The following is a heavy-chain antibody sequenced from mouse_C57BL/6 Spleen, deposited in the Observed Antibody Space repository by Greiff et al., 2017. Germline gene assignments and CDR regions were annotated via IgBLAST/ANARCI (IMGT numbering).Heavy chain of an antibody. D-gene: IGHD1-1*01. V-gene: IGHV1-15*01. CDR1: GYTFTDYE. J-gene: IGHJ3*01. Sequence: QVQLQQSGAELVRPGASVTLSCKASGYTFTDYEMHWVKQTPVHGLEWIGAIDPDTGGTAYNQKFKGKAILTADKSSSTAYMELRSLTSEDSAVYYCTILYYYGSRGFAYWGQGTLVTVSA. CDR2: IDPDTGGT. CDR3: TILYYYGSRGFAY.